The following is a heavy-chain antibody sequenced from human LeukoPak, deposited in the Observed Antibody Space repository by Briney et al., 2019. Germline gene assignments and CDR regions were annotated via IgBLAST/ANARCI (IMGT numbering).Heavy chain of an antibody. CDR1: GGFISSGSYC. CDR3: AREGRIVVVPAAMGY. Sequence: SETLSLTCTVSGGFISSGSYCWSWIRQPAGKGLEWIGRIYTSGSTNYNPSLKSRVTISVDTSKNQFSLKLSSVTAADTAVYYCAREGRIVVVPAAMGYWGQGTLVTVSS. D-gene: IGHD2-2*01. J-gene: IGHJ4*02. CDR2: IYTSGST. V-gene: IGHV4-61*02.